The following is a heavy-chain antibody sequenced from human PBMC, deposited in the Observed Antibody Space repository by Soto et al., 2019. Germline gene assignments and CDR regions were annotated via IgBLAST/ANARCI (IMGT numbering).Heavy chain of an antibody. CDR2: ISSSSSTI. D-gene: IGHD1-26*01. CDR1: VFTFSSYS. CDR3: ARDYRELRALYYYYGMDV. V-gene: IGHV3-48*02. Sequence: GSLRLSCAASVFTFSSYSMNWVRQAPGKGLEWVSYISSSSSTIYYADSVKGRFTISRDNAKNSLYLQMNSLRDEDTAVYYCARDYRELRALYYYYGMDVWGQGTTVTVSS. J-gene: IGHJ6*02.